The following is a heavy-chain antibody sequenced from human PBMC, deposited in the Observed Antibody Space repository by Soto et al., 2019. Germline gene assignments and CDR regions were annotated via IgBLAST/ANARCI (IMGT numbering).Heavy chain of an antibody. J-gene: IGHJ6*02. CDR1: GGTFDAYT. D-gene: IGHD2-2*01. CDR2: IIPLFGTA. CDR3: ARLGTKVMDV. Sequence: QVQLVQSGAEVRKPGSSVRVSCKASGGTFDAYTITWVRQAPGQGLEWMGGIIPLFGTANYAQKFQGRVTITADESTTTAHMELSSLRSEDTAVYFCARLGTKVMDVWGQGTTVTISS. V-gene: IGHV1-69*01.